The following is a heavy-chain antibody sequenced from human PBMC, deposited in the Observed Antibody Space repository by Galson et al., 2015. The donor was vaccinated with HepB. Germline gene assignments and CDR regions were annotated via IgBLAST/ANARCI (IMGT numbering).Heavy chain of an antibody. Sequence: SVKVSCKASGYTFTSYGISWVRQAPGQGLEWMGWISAYNGNTNYARKLQCRVTMTTDTSTSTAYMELRSLRSDDTAVYYCARDRDNGPVTGFDYWGQGTLVTVSS. D-gene: IGHD2-21*02. CDR3: ARDRDNGPVTGFDY. CDR1: GYTFTSYG. J-gene: IGHJ4*02. V-gene: IGHV1-18*01. CDR2: ISAYNGNT.